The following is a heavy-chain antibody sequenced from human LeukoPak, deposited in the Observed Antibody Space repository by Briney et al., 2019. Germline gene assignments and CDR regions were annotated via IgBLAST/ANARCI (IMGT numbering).Heavy chain of an antibody. Sequence: SVKVSCKASGGTFSSYAISWVRQAPGQGLEWMGRIIPILGIANYAQKFQGRVTITADESTSTAYMELSSLRSEDTAVYYCARGDWYSSSWYVWGQGTTVTVSS. V-gene: IGHV1-69*04. CDR3: ARGDWYSSSWYV. CDR2: IIPILGIA. J-gene: IGHJ6*02. D-gene: IGHD6-13*01. CDR1: GGTFSSYA.